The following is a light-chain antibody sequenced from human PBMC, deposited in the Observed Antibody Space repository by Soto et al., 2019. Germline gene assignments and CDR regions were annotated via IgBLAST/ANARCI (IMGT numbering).Light chain of an antibody. J-gene: IGKJ5*01. CDR2: GAS. CDR1: QGISTY. V-gene: IGKV1-9*01. CDR3: RQHDSFPIT. Sequence: DIHLTQSPFFLSASVGHRVTITCRASQGISTYLVWYQQKAGEAPKSLIYGASTLQTGVPSRFSGSGSGTEFTLTITSLQPEDSATYYCRQHDSFPITFGQGTRLEIK.